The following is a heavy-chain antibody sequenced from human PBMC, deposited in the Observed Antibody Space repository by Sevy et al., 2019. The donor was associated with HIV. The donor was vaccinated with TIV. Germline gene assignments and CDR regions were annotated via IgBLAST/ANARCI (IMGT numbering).Heavy chain of an antibody. D-gene: IGHD1-26*01. CDR3: ARGVGLDR. CDR2: IRPDGSDK. J-gene: IGHJ5*02. V-gene: IGHV3-7*01. Sequence: GESLKISCEASGFTFSPYWMTWVRQAPGKGLEWVANIRPDGSDKYCLDSVKGRFTISRDNAKNSLYLQMNSLRADDTAMYYCARGVGLDRWGQGALVTVSS. CDR1: GFTFSPYW.